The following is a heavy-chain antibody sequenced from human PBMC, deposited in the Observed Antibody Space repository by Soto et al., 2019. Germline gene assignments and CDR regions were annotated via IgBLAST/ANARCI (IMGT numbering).Heavy chain of an antibody. V-gene: IGHV1-18*01. CDR3: ARDRKNMYYDTQSPDI. J-gene: IGHJ3*02. CDR1: GYTFTSYG. D-gene: IGHD3-22*01. CDR2: ISAYNGYT. Sequence: AAVKVSCKASGYTFTSYGISWVRQAPGPGLEWMGWISAYNGYTNHAQKLQGRVTMTTDTSTSTAYMELRSLRSDDTAVYYCARDRKNMYYDTQSPDIWGQGTMVTVSS.